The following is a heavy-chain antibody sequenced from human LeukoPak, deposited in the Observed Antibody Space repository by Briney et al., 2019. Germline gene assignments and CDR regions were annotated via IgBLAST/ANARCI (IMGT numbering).Heavy chain of an antibody. CDR3: ARYGHASPSFLNF. V-gene: IGHV7-4-1*02. CDR1: GYTFSTYA. J-gene: IGHJ4*02. Sequence: ASVKVSCKASGYTFSTYAKYRVRQAPGQGLEWMGWTNTNSGNPTYAQGFTGRFVFSLDTSVNTAYLQISDLKTEDTAVYYCARYGHASPSFLNFWGQGTLVTVSS. D-gene: IGHD2-2*01. CDR2: TNTNSGNP.